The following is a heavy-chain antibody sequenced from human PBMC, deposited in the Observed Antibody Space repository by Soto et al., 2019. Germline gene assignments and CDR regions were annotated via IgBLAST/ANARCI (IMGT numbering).Heavy chain of an antibody. Sequence: EVQLVESGGGLVEPGGSLRLSCAASGFTFSRHSLNWVRQAPGKGLEWVSSIGTTSTYIYYADSVKGRFTISRDNDKNSLYLQMDSLRAEDTAVYYCARDGYSSGFDYWGQGTLVTASS. V-gene: IGHV3-21*01. CDR2: IGTTSTYI. CDR3: ARDGYSSGFDY. CDR1: GFTFSRHS. D-gene: IGHD6-19*01. J-gene: IGHJ4*02.